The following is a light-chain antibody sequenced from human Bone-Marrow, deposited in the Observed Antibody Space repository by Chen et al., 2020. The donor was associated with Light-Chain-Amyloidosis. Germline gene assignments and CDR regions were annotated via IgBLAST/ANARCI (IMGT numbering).Light chain of an antibody. CDR2: LGS. J-gene: IGKJ3*01. CDR1: QSFLHSNGYNY. CDR3: MQALQAPRFT. Sequence: DIVITQSPLSLHVPPGEPASISSRSSQSFLHSNGYNYLDWYLQKPGQSPQLLIYLGSNRASGVPDRFSGSGSGTDFTLKISRVEAEDVGVYYCMQALQAPRFTFGPGTKVDIK. V-gene: IGKV2-28*01.